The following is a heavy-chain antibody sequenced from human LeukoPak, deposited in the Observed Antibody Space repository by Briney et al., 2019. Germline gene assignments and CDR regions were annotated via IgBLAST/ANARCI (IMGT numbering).Heavy chain of an antibody. Sequence: GASVKVSCKASGYTFTGYYMHWVRRAPGQGLEWMGWINPNSGGTNYAQKFQGRVTMTRDTSISTAYMELSRLRSDDTAVYYCARPPALYRGDAFDIWGQGTMVTVSS. CDR1: GYTFTGYY. V-gene: IGHV1-2*02. CDR2: INPNSGGT. D-gene: IGHD2-15*01. CDR3: ARPPALYRGDAFDI. J-gene: IGHJ3*02.